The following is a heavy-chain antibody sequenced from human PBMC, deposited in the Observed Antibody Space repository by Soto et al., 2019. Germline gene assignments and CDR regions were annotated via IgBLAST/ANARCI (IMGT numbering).Heavy chain of an antibody. CDR3: ARHVQWFGELLYYFDY. CDR1: GGSFSGYF. V-gene: IGHV4-34*01. CDR2: INHGGST. Sequence: SETLSLTCAVYGGSFSGYFYTWIRQPPGKGLEWIGEINHGGSTSYNPSLKSRVTISVDTSKNQFSLKLSSVTAADTAVYYCARHVQWFGELLYYFDYWGQGTLVTVSS. J-gene: IGHJ4*02. D-gene: IGHD3-10*01.